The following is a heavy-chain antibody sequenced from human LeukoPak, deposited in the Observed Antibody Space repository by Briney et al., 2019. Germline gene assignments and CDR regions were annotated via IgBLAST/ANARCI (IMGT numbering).Heavy chain of an antibody. D-gene: IGHD1-1*01. V-gene: IGHV3-7*01. Sequence: PGGSLRLSCAASGFTFSSYWMSWVRQAPGKGLEWVANIKQDGSEKYYVDSVKGRFTISRDNAKNSLYLQMNSLRAEDTAVYYCARDEYNWNDYWMAPPPRYGMDVWGQGTTVTVSS. CDR2: IKQDGSEK. CDR3: ARDEYNWNDYWMAPPPRYGMDV. CDR1: GFTFSSYW. J-gene: IGHJ6*02.